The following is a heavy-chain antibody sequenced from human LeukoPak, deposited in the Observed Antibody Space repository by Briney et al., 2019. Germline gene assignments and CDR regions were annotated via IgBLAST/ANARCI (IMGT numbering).Heavy chain of an antibody. CDR1: GGSFSGYY. CDR2: INHSGST. Sequence: PSETLSLTCAVYGGSFSGYYWSWIRQPPGKGLEWIGEINHSGSTNYNPSLKSRVTISVDTSKNQFSLKLSSVTAVDTAVYYCAREGRYYDSSGIEDAFDIWGQGTMVTVSS. D-gene: IGHD3-22*01. J-gene: IGHJ3*02. V-gene: IGHV4-34*01. CDR3: AREGRYYDSSGIEDAFDI.